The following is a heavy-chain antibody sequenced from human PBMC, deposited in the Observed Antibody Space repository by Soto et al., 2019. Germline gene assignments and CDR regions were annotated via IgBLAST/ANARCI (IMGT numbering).Heavy chain of an antibody. D-gene: IGHD3-22*01. CDR2: INHSGST. J-gene: IGHJ4*02. CDR3: ARGDYDSSGLKIN. Sequence: SETLSLTCAVYGGSFIGYYWSWILQPPGKGLEWIGEINHSGSTNYNPPLKSRVTISVVTSKNQFSLKLSSVTAADTAVYYCARGDYDSSGLKINWGQGTLVTVSS. V-gene: IGHV4-34*01. CDR1: GGSFIGYY.